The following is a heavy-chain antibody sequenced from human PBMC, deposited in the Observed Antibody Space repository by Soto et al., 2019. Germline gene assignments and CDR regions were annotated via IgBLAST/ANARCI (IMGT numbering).Heavy chain of an antibody. V-gene: IGHV1-2*04. CDR1: GDTFTDYY. Sequence: QVQLVQSGAEVKKPGASVTVSCRSSGDTFTDYYKHWVRQAPGQGLEWMGWINPNSGVTKYAQKFQGWVTMTRDTSIRTVYMQLSRLRSDDTAVYYCARESGGATATLDYYYFYMDVWGTGTTVTVSS. D-gene: IGHD5-12*01. CDR3: ARESGGATATLDYYYFYMDV. CDR2: INPNSGVT. J-gene: IGHJ6*03.